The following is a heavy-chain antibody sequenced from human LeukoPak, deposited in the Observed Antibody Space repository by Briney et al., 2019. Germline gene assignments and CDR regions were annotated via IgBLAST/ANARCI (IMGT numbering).Heavy chain of an antibody. V-gene: IGHV3-23*01. CDR1: GFTFSNYA. Sequence: PGGSLRLSCAASGFTFSNYAMSWVRQAPGKGLEWVSGITGSGGSTNYADSVKGRFTISRDNSKNTLYLQMNSLRAEDTAVYYCAGNYGPYYFDYWGQGTLVTVSS. CDR2: ITGSGGST. D-gene: IGHD3-10*01. CDR3: AGNYGPYYFDY. J-gene: IGHJ4*02.